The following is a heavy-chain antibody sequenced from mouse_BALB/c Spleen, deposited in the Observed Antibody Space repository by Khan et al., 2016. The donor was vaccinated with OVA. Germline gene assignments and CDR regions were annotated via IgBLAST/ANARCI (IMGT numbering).Heavy chain of an antibody. J-gene: IGHJ4*01. V-gene: IGHV5-9-3*01. CDR2: ISTGGHYT. D-gene: IGHD2-2*01. Sequence: EVELVESGGGLVKPGGSLKLSCSASGFTFSSFAMSWVRQTPEKRLEWVATISTGGHYTFYPDSVKGRFTISRDNARNTLYLQMSSLRSEDTAMYYCARSLVDYYASDYWGQGTSVTVSS. CDR3: ARSLVDYYASDY. CDR1: GFTFSSFA.